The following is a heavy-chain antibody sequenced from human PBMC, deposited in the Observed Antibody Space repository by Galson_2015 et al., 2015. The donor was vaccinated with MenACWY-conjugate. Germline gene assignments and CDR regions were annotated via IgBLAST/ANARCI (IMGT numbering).Heavy chain of an antibody. D-gene: IGHD3-3*01. CDR2: INQTGST. V-gene: IGHV4-34*01. CDR1: GGSLSGYY. CDR3: ARGRFGSGYSLNRGLDY. Sequence: ETLSLTCAVYGGSLSGYYWNWIRQPPGKGLEWIGEINQTGSTNYNPSLKSRVIISVDTSKNQFSLILSSVTAADTAVYFCARGRFGSGYSLNRGLDYWGQGTLVTVSS. J-gene: IGHJ4*02.